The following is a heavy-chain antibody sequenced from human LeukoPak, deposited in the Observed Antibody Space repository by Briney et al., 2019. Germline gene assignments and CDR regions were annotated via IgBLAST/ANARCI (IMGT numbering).Heavy chain of an antibody. Sequence: PGGSLRLSCAASGFTFSSYAMSWVRQAPGKGLEWVSAISGSGGSTYYADSVKGRFTISRDNSKNTLYLQMNSLRAEDTAVYYCAKANIPPYYYGSGSSPTIDYWGQGILVTVSS. CDR1: GFTFSSYA. D-gene: IGHD3-10*01. J-gene: IGHJ4*02. CDR3: AKANIPPYYYGSGSSPTIDY. CDR2: ISGSGGST. V-gene: IGHV3-23*01.